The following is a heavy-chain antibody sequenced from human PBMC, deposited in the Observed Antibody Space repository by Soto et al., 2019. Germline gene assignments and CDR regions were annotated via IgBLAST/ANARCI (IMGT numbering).Heavy chain of an antibody. CDR3: AREDVVEVVVGADASLEF. V-gene: IGHV1-2*02. J-gene: IGHJ1*01. CDR1: GYTFSGYY. D-gene: IGHD2-15*01. Sequence: ASVKVSCKTSGYTFSGYYIHWLRQAPGQGLEWLGWVNPLNGRTHYAQKFRGRVSMTSDTSINTAYVEMRRLRSDDTAFYFCAREDVVEVVVGADASLEFCGQG. CDR2: VNPLNGRT.